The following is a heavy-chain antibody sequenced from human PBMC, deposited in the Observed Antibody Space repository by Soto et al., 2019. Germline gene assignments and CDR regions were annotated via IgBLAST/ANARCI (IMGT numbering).Heavy chain of an antibody. CDR1: GGSISRGDYY. CDR3: ATERFNCSGGSCYPYYFDY. Sequence: SETLSLTCTVSGGSISRGDYYWIWIREPPGKGLEWIGYIYYSGSTYYNPSLKSRVTISVDTSKNQFSLKLSSVTAADTAVYYCATERFNCSGGSCYPYYFDYWGQGTLVTVSS. CDR2: IYYSGST. V-gene: IGHV4-30-4*01. J-gene: IGHJ4*02. D-gene: IGHD2-15*01.